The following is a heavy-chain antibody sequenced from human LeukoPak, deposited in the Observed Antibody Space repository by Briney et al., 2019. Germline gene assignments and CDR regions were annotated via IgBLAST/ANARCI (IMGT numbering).Heavy chain of an antibody. CDR2: ISASGGST. J-gene: IGHJ4*02. V-gene: IGHV3-23*01. D-gene: IGHD2-15*01. CDR1: GFTFSSYA. Sequence: GGSLRLSCEASGFTFSSYAMSWGRQAPGKGLEWVSAISASGGSTSYADSVKGRFTVSRDNSKNTLYLQMNSLRTEDTAVYYCAKAVLREDGGSSYLFDTCGQGILVTVSS. CDR3: AKAVLREDGGSSYLFDT.